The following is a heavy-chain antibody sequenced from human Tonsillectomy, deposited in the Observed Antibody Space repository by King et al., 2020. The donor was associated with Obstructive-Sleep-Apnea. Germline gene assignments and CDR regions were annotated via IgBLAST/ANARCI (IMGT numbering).Heavy chain of an antibody. Sequence: HVQLQQWGAGLLKPSETLSLSCAVYGGSFSDYYWRWIRQPPGKGLEWIGEINHSGSTNYNASLKSRVTISVDMSKNQFSLKLTSVTAADTAVYYCARGSGAADVNWFDPWGQGALVTVSS. CDR2: INHSGST. V-gene: IGHV4-34*01. J-gene: IGHJ5*02. D-gene: IGHD6-13*01. CDR3: ARGSGAADVNWFDP. CDR1: GGSFSDYY.